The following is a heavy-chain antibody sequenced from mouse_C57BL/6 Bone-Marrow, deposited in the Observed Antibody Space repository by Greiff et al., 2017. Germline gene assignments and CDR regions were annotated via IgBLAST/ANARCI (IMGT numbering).Heavy chain of an antibody. D-gene: IGHD1-1*01. CDR2: IYWDDDK. CDR3: GRRYDGSSYAAY. J-gene: IGHJ3*01. CDR1: GFSLSTSGMG. V-gene: IGHV8-12*01. Sequence: QVTLKESGPGILQSSQTLSLTCSFSGFSLSTSGMGVSWIRQPSGKGLEWLAHIYWDDDKRYHTSLKSRLTISKATSRNQVFVKITSVATADTATFYYGRRYDGSSYAAYWGQGTLVTVSA.